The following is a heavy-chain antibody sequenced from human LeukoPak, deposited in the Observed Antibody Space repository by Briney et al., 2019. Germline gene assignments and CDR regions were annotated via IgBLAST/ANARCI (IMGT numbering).Heavy chain of an antibody. V-gene: IGHV1-69*05. CDR1: GYTFTSYG. CDR2: IIPIFGTA. Sequence: GASVKVSCKASGYTFTSYGISWVRQAPGQGLEWMGGIIPIFGTANYAQKFQGRVTITTDESTSTAYMELSSLRSEDTAVYYCARGTRQLVRGGYYYYYMDVWGKGTTVTVSS. J-gene: IGHJ6*03. D-gene: IGHD6-13*01. CDR3: ARGTRQLVRGGYYYYYMDV.